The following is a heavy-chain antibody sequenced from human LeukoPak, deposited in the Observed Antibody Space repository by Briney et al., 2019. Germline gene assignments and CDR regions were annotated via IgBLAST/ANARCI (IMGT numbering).Heavy chain of an antibody. Sequence: ASVKVSCKASGYSFTNYAINWVRQAPGQGLEWMGWINTNTGSPTYAQGFTGRFVFSLDTSVSTAYLQISSLKAEDTAVYYCARQGPGYCSSTSCYGVDYWGQGTLVTVSS. CDR3: ARQGPGYCSSTSCYGVDY. CDR2: INTNTGSP. J-gene: IGHJ4*02. CDR1: GYSFTNYA. D-gene: IGHD2-2*01. V-gene: IGHV7-4-1*02.